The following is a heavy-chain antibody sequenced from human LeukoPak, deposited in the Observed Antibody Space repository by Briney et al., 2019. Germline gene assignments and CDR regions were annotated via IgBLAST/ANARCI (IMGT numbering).Heavy chain of an antibody. J-gene: IGHJ6*02. CDR2: IYYSGNT. CDR3: ARVGASLYGMDV. V-gene: IGHV4-39*07. CDR1: GGSISSSSYY. Sequence: SETLSLTCTVSGGSISSSSYYWGWIRQPPGKGLEWIGSIYYSGNTYYNPSLKSRVTILVDTSKNQFSLKLSSVTAADTAVYYCARVGASLYGMDVWGQGTTVTVSS. D-gene: IGHD3-16*02.